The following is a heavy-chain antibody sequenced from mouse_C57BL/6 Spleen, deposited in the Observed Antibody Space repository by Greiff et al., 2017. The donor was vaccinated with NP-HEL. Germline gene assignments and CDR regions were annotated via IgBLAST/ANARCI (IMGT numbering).Heavy chain of an antibody. CDR1: GYTFTSYG. CDR2: IYPRSGNT. V-gene: IGHV1-81*01. CDR3: AREYPYYYGSSPYYFDY. J-gene: IGHJ2*01. D-gene: IGHD1-1*01. Sequence: QVQLKQSGAELARPGASVKLSCKASGYTFTSYGISWVKQRTGQGLEWIGEIYPRSGNTYYNEKFKGKATLTADKSSSTAYMELRSLTSEDSAVYFCAREYPYYYGSSPYYFDYWGQGTTLTVSS.